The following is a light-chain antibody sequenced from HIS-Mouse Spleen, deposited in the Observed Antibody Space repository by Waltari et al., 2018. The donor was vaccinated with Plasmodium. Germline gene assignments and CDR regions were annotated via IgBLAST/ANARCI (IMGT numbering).Light chain of an antibody. J-gene: IGLJ3*02. CDR2: EDR. V-gene: IGLV3-10*01. Sequence: SYELPQPPSVSVSPGQTARITCSGDALPKKYAYWNQQKSGQAPVLVIYEDRQRPAGIPERVAGSSSSTMATLTISVAQVEDEADYYCYSTDSSGNHRVFGGGTKLTVL. CDR3: YSTDSSGNHRV. CDR1: ALPKKY.